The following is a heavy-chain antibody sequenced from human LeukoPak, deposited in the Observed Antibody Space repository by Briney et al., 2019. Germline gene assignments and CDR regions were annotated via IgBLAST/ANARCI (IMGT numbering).Heavy chain of an antibody. V-gene: IGHV4-59*01. CDR1: GGSISSYY. Sequence: SETLSLTCTVSGGSISSYYWSWIRQPPGKGLEWIGYIYYSGSTNYNPSLKSRVTISVDTSKNQFSLKLSSVTAADTAVCYCASLAGEMGFDYWGQGTLVTVSS. D-gene: IGHD5-24*01. CDR3: ASLAGEMGFDY. J-gene: IGHJ4*02. CDR2: IYYSGST.